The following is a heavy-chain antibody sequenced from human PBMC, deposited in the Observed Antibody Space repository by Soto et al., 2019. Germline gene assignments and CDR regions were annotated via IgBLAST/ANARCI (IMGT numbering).Heavy chain of an antibody. J-gene: IGHJ5*02. V-gene: IGHV4-30-4*01. CDR2: IYYGGST. D-gene: IGHD6-6*01. CDR1: GGSISSANYY. CDR3: ATSEYSSLSVNRFDP. Sequence: SETLSLTCMVSGGSISSANYYWSWIRQPPGKGLEWIGYIYYGGSTYYNPSLRSRVTISLDTPKNQFSLRLRSVTAADMAVYYCATSEYSSLSVNRFDPWGQGALVTVSS.